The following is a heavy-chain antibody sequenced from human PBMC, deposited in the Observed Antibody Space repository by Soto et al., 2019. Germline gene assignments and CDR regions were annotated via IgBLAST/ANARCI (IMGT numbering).Heavy chain of an antibody. D-gene: IGHD3-10*01. CDR2: INPSGGST. V-gene: IGHV1-46*01. J-gene: IGHJ6*02. Sequence: GASVKVSCKASGYTFTSYYMHWVRQAPGQGLERMGIINPSGGSTSYSQKFQGRVTMTRDTSTSTVYMELSSLRSEDTAVYYCARDHWLFYGSGSYYEWYYYYGMDVWGQGTTVTVSS. CDR1: GYTFTSYY. CDR3: ARDHWLFYGSGSYYEWYYYYGMDV.